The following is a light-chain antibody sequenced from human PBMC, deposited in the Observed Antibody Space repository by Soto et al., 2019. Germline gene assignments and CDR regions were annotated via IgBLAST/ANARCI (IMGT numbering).Light chain of an antibody. Sequence: EMVLTQSPGTLSLSPGESAALSCRASQSVDTYLNWYQQKPGHAPRLLIYGTSSRATGIPDRFSGSGSGTDFILTIRRLEPEDFSGYYCQHHGGPPLFAFGPGTRVDVK. CDR2: GTS. J-gene: IGKJ3*01. V-gene: IGKV3-20*01. CDR1: QSVDTY. CDR3: QHHGGPPLFA.